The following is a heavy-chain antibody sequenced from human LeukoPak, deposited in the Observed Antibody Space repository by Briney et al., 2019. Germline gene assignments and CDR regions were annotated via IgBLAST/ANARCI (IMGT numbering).Heavy chain of an antibody. J-gene: IGHJ4*02. D-gene: IGHD4-17*01. V-gene: IGHV4-34*01. CDR1: GGSFSGYY. CDR3: ARRATVTTH. Sequence: SATLTLTCAVYGGSFSGYYWSWIRQPPGKGLEWIGEINHSGSTNYNPSLKSRVTISVDTSKNQFSLKLSSVTAADTAVYYCARRATVTTHWGQGTLVTVSS. CDR2: INHSGST.